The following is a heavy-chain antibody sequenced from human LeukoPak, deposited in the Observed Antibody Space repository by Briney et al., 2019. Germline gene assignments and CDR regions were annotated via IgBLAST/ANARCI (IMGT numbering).Heavy chain of an antibody. Sequence: GGSLRLSCAASGFTFSSFAMSWIRQAPGKGLEWVSYISSSSSYTNYADSVKGRFTISRDNAKNSLYLQMNSLRAEDTAVYYCARDKYYFDYWGQGTLVTVSS. CDR2: ISSSSSYT. CDR1: GFTFSSFA. J-gene: IGHJ4*02. V-gene: IGHV3-11*06. CDR3: ARDKYYFDY.